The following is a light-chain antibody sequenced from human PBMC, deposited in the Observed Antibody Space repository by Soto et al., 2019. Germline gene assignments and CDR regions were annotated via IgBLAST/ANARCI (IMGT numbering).Light chain of an antibody. CDR1: QGVTTN. Sequence: EIVMTHSPATLSVSPCERATLSFSAGQGVTTNFAWYQQKSGQSPRLLIYDVSIRATGVPARFSGSGSGTDFTLKISRVEAEDVGVYYCMQGTHWPPITFGQGTRLEI. CDR2: DVS. V-gene: IGKV3-15*01. J-gene: IGKJ5*01. CDR3: MQGTHWPPIT.